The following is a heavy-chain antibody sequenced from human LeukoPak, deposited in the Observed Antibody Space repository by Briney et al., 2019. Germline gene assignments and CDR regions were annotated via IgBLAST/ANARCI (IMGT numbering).Heavy chain of an antibody. D-gene: IGHD1-26*01. CDR1: GGSISSGHSS. J-gene: IGHJ3*02. CDR2: IYHSGST. Sequence: SQTLSLTCAVSGGSISSGHSSWNWFRQPPGQGLEWIGYIYHSGSTYYNPSLKSRVAISVDKSKNQFSLKLRSVTAADTALYYYARGGTAFDIWGQGTMVTVSS. V-gene: IGHV4-30-2*01. CDR3: ARGGTAFDI.